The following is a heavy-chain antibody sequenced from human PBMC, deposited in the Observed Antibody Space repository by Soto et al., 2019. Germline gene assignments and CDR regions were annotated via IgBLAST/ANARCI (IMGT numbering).Heavy chain of an antibody. Sequence: PSGTLSLTCTVSGGSISSYYWSWIRQPPGKGLEWIGYIYYSGSTNYNPSLKSRVTISVDTSKNQFSLKLSSVTAADTAVYYCARVGAQGPGYYYGMDVWGQGTTVTVSS. J-gene: IGHJ6*02. D-gene: IGHD1-26*01. CDR1: GGSISSYY. CDR2: IYYSGST. CDR3: ARVGAQGPGYYYGMDV. V-gene: IGHV4-59*01.